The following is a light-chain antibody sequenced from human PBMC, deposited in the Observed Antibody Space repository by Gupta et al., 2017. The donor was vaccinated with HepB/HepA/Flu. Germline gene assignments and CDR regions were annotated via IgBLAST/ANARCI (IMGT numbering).Light chain of an antibody. CDR1: SLRSYY. J-gene: IGLJ2*01. Sequence: SSALPPDPAVSVALCQTVRTTCQGDSLRSYYASWYQQKPGQAPVLVIYGKNNRPSGIPERVSGSSSGNTAAVTITWAQAEEEEDYYCNSRDRRGNNLAVFGGGTKLTVL. V-gene: IGLV3-19*01. CDR3: NSRDRRGNNLAV. CDR2: GKN.